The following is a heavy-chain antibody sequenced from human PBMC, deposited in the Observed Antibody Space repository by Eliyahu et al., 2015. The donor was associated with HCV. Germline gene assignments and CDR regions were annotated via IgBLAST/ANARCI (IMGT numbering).Heavy chain of an antibody. D-gene: IGHD4-17*01. V-gene: IGHV3-33*01. CDR2: IWYDGSNK. CDR1: GFXFRSYG. J-gene: IGHJ5*02. Sequence: QVQLVESGGGVVQPGRSLRLSCAASGFXFRSYGMHWVRQAPGKGLEWVAVIWYDGSNKYYADSVKGRFTISRDNSENTLYLQMNSLRAEDTAVYYCARDLDYGDRAHNWFDPWGQGSLVIVSS. CDR3: ARDLDYGDRAHNWFDP.